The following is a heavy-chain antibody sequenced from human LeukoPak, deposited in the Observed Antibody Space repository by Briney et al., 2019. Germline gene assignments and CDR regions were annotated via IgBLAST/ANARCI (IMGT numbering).Heavy chain of an antibody. Sequence: SETLSLTCTVSGGSISSYYWSWIRQPPGKGLEWIGYIYYSGSTNYNPSLKSRVTISVDTSKNQFPLKLSSVTAADTAVYYCASSTMVRGSSSWFDPWGQGTLVTVSS. CDR1: GGSISSYY. CDR2: IYYSGST. J-gene: IGHJ5*02. CDR3: ASSTMVRGSSSWFDP. V-gene: IGHV4-59*01. D-gene: IGHD3-10*01.